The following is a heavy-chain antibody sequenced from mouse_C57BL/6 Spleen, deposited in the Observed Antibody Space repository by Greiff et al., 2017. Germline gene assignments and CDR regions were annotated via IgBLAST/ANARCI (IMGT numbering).Heavy chain of an antibody. CDR3: TRGSSLLYTMDY. Sequence: EVMLVESGQGLVKPGGSLKLSCAASGFTFSSYAMSWVRQTPEKRLEWVAYISSGGDYIYYADPVKGRFTLSRDNARNTLYLQMSSLKSEDTAMYYWTRGSSLLYTMDYWGQGTSVTVSA. CDR1: GFTFSSYA. D-gene: IGHD1-1*01. V-gene: IGHV5-9-1*02. CDR2: ISSGGDYI. J-gene: IGHJ4*01.